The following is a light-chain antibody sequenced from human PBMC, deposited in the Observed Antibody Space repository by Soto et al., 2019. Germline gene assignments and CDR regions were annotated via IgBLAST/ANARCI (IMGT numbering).Light chain of an antibody. Sequence: DIQMTQTPSSLSASVGDRVTITCRTSQSINTYLNWYQQKPGKAPKLLIYDASNLETGVPSRFSGSGSGTDFTFTISSLQPEDIATYYCQQYDNLPRFTFGPGTKVDI. CDR1: QSINTY. J-gene: IGKJ3*01. V-gene: IGKV1-33*01. CDR3: QQYDNLPRFT. CDR2: DAS.